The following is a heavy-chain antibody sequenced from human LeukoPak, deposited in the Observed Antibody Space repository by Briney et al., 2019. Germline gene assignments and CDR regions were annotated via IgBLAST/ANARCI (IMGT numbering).Heavy chain of an antibody. J-gene: IGHJ5*02. V-gene: IGHV3-20*01. Sequence: AGGSLRLSCAASGFTFDGYGMSWVRQAPGKGLEWVSGINWNGGSTGYADSVKGRFTISRDNAKNSLYLQMNSLRAEDTALYHCARDPRQGGSYYDWFDPWGQGTLVTVSS. CDR3: ARDPRQGGSYYDWFDP. CDR2: INWNGGST. D-gene: IGHD1-26*01. CDR1: GFTFDGYG.